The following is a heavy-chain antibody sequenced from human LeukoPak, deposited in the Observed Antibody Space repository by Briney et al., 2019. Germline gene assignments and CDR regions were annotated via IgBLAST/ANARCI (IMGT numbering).Heavy chain of an antibody. J-gene: IGHJ4*02. V-gene: IGHV3-21*01. CDR3: ARDRSSPRSGWSPTLDY. CDR1: GFTFSSYS. Sequence: GGSLRLSCAASGFTFSSYSMNWVRQAPGKGLEWVSSISSSSSYIYYADSVKGRFTISRDNAKNSLYLRMNSLRAEDTAVYYCARDRSSPRSGWSPTLDYWGQGTLVTVSS. CDR2: ISSSSSYI. D-gene: IGHD6-19*01.